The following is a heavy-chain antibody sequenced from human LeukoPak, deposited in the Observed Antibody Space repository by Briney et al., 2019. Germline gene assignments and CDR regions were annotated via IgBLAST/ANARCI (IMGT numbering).Heavy chain of an antibody. Sequence: PGGSLRLSCAASGFTFSSYDMHWVRQATGKGLEWVSAIGTAGDTYYPGSVKGRFTISRENAKNSLYLQMNSLRAGDTAVYYCARAGMATELDYWGQGTLVTVSS. CDR2: IGTAGDT. CDR3: ARAGMATELDY. J-gene: IGHJ4*02. D-gene: IGHD5-24*01. V-gene: IGHV3-13*01. CDR1: GFTFSSYD.